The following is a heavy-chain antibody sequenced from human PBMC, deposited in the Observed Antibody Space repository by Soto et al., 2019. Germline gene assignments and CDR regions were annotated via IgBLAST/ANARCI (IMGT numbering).Heavy chain of an antibody. J-gene: IGHJ5*02. CDR1: GGSISSNSHY. CDR2: MFYTGRT. D-gene: IGHD6-13*01. CDR3: ARSSSSQVGFDP. Sequence: SETLSLTCTVSGGSISSNSHYCDWIRQPPGKGLEWIGSMFYTGRTYYNPSLKSRVTISVDKSKNQFSLKLTSVTATDTAVYYCARSSSSQVGFDPWGQGTLVTVSS. V-gene: IGHV4-39*01.